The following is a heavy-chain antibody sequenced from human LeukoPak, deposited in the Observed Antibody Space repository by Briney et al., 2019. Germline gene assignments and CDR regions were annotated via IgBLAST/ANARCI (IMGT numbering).Heavy chain of an antibody. CDR3: AKDMGYGNWFDT. CDR2: IRYDGSNK. V-gene: IGHV3-30*02. Sequence: GGSLRLSCAASGFAFSNYGMHWVRQAPGKGLEGVAFIRYDGSNKYYADSVKGRFTISRDNSQNTLYLQMTSLRVEDTAVYYCAKDMGYGNWFDTWGQGTLVTVSP. CDR1: GFAFSNYG. D-gene: IGHD1-1*01. J-gene: IGHJ5*02.